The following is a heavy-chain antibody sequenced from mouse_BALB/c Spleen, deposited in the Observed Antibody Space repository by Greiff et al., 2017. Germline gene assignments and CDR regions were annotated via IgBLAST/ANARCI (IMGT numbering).Heavy chain of an antibody. CDR2: IDPANGNT. D-gene: IGHD1-1*01. J-gene: IGHJ2*01. CDR1: GFNIKDTY. CDR3: VPRYYYGSSYIDY. V-gene: IGHV14-3*02. Sequence: EVKLQESGAELVKPGASVKLSCTASGFNIKDTYMHWVKQRPEQGLEWIGRIDPANGNTKYDPKFQGKATITADTSSNTAYLQLSSLTSEDTAVYYCVPRYYYGSSYIDYWGQGTTLTVSS.